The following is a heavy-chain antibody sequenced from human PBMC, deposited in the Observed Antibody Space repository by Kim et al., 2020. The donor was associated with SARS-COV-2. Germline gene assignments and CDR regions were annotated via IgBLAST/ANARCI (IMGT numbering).Heavy chain of an antibody. J-gene: IGHJ6*02. CDR3: ARDSLYYYDSSGYPPYYYYYGMDV. D-gene: IGHD3-22*01. V-gene: IGHV3-11*06. CDR2: IGSSSSYT. Sequence: GGSLRLSCAASGFTFSDYYMSWIRQAPGKGLEWVSYIGSSSSYTNYADSVKGRFTISRDNAKNSLYLQMNSLRAEDTAVYYCARDSLYYYDSSGYPPYYYYYGMDVWGQGTTVTVSS. CDR1: GFTFSDYY.